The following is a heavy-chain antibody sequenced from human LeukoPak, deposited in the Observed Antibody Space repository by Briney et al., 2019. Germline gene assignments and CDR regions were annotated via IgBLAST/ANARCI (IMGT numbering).Heavy chain of an antibody. CDR3: AHISSSWPDY. V-gene: IGHV3-23*01. D-gene: IGHD6-13*01. CDR1: GFIFSSYA. CDR2: ISGSGGST. Sequence: TGGSLTLSCAASGFIFSSYAMSWVRQAPGKGLEWVSAISGSGGSTYYADSVKGRFTISRDNSKNTLYLQMNSLRAEDTAVYYCAHISSSWPDYWGQGTLVTVSS. J-gene: IGHJ4*02.